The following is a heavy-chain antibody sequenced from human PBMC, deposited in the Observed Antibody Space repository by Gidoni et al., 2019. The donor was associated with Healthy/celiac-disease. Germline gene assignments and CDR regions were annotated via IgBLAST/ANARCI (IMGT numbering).Heavy chain of an antibody. CDR2: IYYSGST. CDR1: GGSISSGGYS. V-gene: IGHV4-30-4*07. D-gene: IGHD5-12*01. J-gene: IGHJ4*02. CDR3: ARGDGYNPDY. Sequence: QAQLQASRPGLVKPSQTLSLTCAVPGGSISSGGYSWSWIRQPPGKGLEWIGYIYYSGSTYYNPSLKSRVTISVDTSKNQFSLKLSSVTAADTAVYYCARGDGYNPDYWGQGTLVTVSS.